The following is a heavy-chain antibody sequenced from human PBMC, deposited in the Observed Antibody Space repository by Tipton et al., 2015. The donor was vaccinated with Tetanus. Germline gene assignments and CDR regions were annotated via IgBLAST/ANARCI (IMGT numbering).Heavy chain of an antibody. J-gene: IGHJ4*02. D-gene: IGHD2-2*02. CDR2: MYSGGDT. V-gene: IGHV3-53*01. CDR1: GFIVSSHY. CDR3: AKSLYGGTDY. Sequence: VQLVQSGGGLIQPGGSLRLSCVASGFIVSSHYMSWVRQAPGKGLEWVSVMYSGGDTYYVDSVKGRFTISRDSSKNTLYLQMNSLRAEDTAVYYCAKSLYGGTDYWGQGTLVTVSS.